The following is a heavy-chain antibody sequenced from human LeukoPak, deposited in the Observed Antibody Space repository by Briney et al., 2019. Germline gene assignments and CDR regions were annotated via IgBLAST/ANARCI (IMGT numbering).Heavy chain of an antibody. CDR1: GFTVSSNY. Sequence: GGSLRLSCAASGFTVSSNYMSWVRQAPGKGLEWVSVIYSGGSTYYADSVKGRFTISRDNSKNTLYLQMNSLRAEDTAVYHCAREVRGDLGYFDLWGRGTLVTVSS. D-gene: IGHD3-10*01. J-gene: IGHJ2*01. CDR2: IYSGGST. CDR3: AREVRGDLGYFDL. V-gene: IGHV3-53*01.